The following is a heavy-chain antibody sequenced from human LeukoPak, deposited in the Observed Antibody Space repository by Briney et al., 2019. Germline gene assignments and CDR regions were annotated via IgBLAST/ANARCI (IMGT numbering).Heavy chain of an antibody. CDR2: IIPIFGTA. D-gene: IGHD6-6*01. V-gene: IGHV1-69*05. CDR1: GGTFSSYA. Sequence: ASVKVSCKASGGTFSSYAISWVRQAPGQGLEWMGGIIPIFGTANYAQKFQGRVTITTDESTSTAYMELSSLRSEDTAVYYCATKGGSSAFDIWGQGTMVSVSS. J-gene: IGHJ3*02. CDR3: ATKGGSSAFDI.